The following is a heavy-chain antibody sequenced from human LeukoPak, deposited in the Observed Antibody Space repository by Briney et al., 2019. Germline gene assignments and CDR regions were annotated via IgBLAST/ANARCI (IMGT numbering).Heavy chain of an antibody. D-gene: IGHD6-19*01. CDR3: ARGGSGSGMDV. J-gene: IGHJ6*04. Sequence: SQTLSLTCTVSGGSISSYYWSWIRQPPGKGLEWIGYIYYSGSTNYNPSLKSRVTISVDTSKNQFSLKLSSVTAADTAVYYCARGGSGSGMDVWGKGTTVTVSS. CDR2: IYYSGST. V-gene: IGHV4-59*01. CDR1: GGSISSYY.